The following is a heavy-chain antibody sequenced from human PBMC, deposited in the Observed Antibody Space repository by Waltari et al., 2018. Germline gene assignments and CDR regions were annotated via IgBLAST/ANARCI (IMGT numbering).Heavy chain of an antibody. Sequence: EVQLVESGGGLVKPGGSLRLSCAASGFTFSSYSMNWVRQAPGKGLEWVSSISSSSSYIYYADSVKGRFTISRDNAKNSLYLQMNSPRAEDTAVYYCARVSSSRYYYGMDVWGQGTTVTVSS. D-gene: IGHD6-13*01. CDR2: ISSSSSYI. CDR1: GFTFSSYS. CDR3: ARVSSSRYYYGMDV. V-gene: IGHV3-21*01. J-gene: IGHJ6*02.